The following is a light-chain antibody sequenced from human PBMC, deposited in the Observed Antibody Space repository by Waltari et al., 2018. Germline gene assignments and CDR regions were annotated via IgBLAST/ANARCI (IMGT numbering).Light chain of an antibody. J-gene: IGLJ3*02. Sequence: QSVLTQPPSASGTPGQRVTISCSGSRSNIGSNYVYWYQQPPGTAPNLLIYRNNQRPSGVPDRFSGSKSGTSASLAISGLRSEDEADYYCAAWDDSLSGRVFGGGTKVTVL. CDR1: RSNIGSNY. V-gene: IGLV1-47*01. CDR3: AAWDDSLSGRV. CDR2: RNN.